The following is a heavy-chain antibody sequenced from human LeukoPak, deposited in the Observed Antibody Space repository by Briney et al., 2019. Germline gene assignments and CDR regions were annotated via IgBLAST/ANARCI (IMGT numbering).Heavy chain of an antibody. CDR3: AKDYYGSGSYYSFAY. D-gene: IGHD3-10*01. J-gene: IGHJ4*02. Sequence: GGPLRLSCAASGFTFSSYAMSWVRQAPGKGREWLSAISGSGGSTYYADSVKGRFIISRDNSKNTLYLQMNSLRAEDTAVYYCAKDYYGSGSYYSFAYWGQGTLVTVSS. V-gene: IGHV3-23*01. CDR2: ISGSGGST. CDR1: GFTFSSYA.